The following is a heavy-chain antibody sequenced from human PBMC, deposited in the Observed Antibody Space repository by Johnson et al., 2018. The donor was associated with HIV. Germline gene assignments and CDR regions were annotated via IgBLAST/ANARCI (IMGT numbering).Heavy chain of an antibody. D-gene: IGHD6-19*01. V-gene: IGHV3-7*01. CDR2: IKQDGTET. J-gene: IGHJ3*02. Sequence: EQLVESGGGLVQPGGSLRLSCAASGFPFHSYWMSWVRQAPGKGLEWVASIKQDGTETSYVDSVTGRFTISRDNAKNSLFLQLNSLRVGDTGLYYCVSVVRIPFSSDWKGFDIWGQGTLVSVSS. CDR3: VSVVRIPFSSDWKGFDI. CDR1: GFPFHSYW.